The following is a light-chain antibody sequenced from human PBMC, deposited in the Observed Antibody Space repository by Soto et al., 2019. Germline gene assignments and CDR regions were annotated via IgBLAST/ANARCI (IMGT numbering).Light chain of an antibody. CDR2: DAS. Sequence: EIVLTQSPATLSLSPGDRATLSCGASQRVSSSYLAWYQQKPGLAPRLLIYDASSRATGIPDRFSGSGSGTDFTLTISRLEPEDFAVYYCQQYGSSPKSFGRGTKLEIK. J-gene: IGKJ2*01. CDR3: QQYGSSPKS. V-gene: IGKV3D-20*01. CDR1: QRVSSSY.